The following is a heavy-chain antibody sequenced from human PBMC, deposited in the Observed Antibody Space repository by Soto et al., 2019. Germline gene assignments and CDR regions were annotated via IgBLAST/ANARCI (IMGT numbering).Heavy chain of an antibody. CDR3: ARERQGMDV. CDR2: SSSGGSTT. V-gene: IGHV3-48*03. Sequence: EVQLVESGGGLVQPGGSLRLSCAASGFTFSNYELNWVRQAPGKGLEWISYSSSGGSTTYYADSVKGRFTSSRDTAKSILYLQMNSLRAEDMAVYYCARERQGMDVWGQGTTVTVSS. J-gene: IGHJ6*02. CDR1: GFTFSNYE.